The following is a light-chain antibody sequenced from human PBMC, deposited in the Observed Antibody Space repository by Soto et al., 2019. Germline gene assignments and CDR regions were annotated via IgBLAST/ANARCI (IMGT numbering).Light chain of an antibody. V-gene: IGKV3-20*01. CDR1: QSVSSTY. CDR2: AAS. CDR3: QHYGSSPET. Sequence: IVLTQSPGTLSLSPGERATLSCRASQSVSSTYLAWYQQKPGQAPRLLIYAASSRATGIPDRFSGSGSGTDFTLTISRLEPEDFAVYYCQHYGSSPETFGQGTKVDIK. J-gene: IGKJ1*01.